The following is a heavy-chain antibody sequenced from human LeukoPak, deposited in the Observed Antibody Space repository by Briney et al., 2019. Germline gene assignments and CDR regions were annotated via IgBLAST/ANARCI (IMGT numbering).Heavy chain of an antibody. J-gene: IGHJ4*02. Sequence: PSETLSLTCTVSGGSISTSNYYWGWIRQPPGKGLEWIGNIFYSGSTYYSPSLKSRVTISVDKSKNQFSLKLSSVTAADTAVYYCAARSPIVLMVYAMRNWGQGTLVTVSS. CDR2: IFYSGST. CDR3: AARSPIVLMVYAMRN. CDR1: GGSISTSNYY. V-gene: IGHV4-39*07. D-gene: IGHD2-8*01.